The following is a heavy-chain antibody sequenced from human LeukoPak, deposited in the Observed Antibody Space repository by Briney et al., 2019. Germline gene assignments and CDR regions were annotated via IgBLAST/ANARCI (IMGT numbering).Heavy chain of an antibody. J-gene: IGHJ4*02. D-gene: IGHD6-19*01. Sequence: GGSLRLSCAASEFTFSNYWMSWVRQAPGKGLEWAANIKQDGSEKFYVDSVKGRFTISRDNAKRSLYLQMNSLRVEDTAVYYCARVQGSSGPGIFEYWGQGTLVTVSS. V-gene: IGHV3-7*01. CDR1: EFTFSNYW. CDR3: ARVQGSSGPGIFEY. CDR2: IKQDGSEK.